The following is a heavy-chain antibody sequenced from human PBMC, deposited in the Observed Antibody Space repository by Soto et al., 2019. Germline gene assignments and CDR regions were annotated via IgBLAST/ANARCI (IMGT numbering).Heavy chain of an antibody. D-gene: IGHD1-1*01. Sequence: ASVKVSCKASGYTLTSFYMHWMRQAPGQGLEWMGVIDPSAGSTTYAQKFKGRVRMTRDTFTSTVFMELSSLRSEDTAVYYCARSPRPTGTTLYYFDSWGQRTLVTVS. CDR1: GYTLTSFY. J-gene: IGHJ4*02. CDR3: ARSPRPTGTTLYYFDS. V-gene: IGHV1-46*01. CDR2: IDPSAGST.